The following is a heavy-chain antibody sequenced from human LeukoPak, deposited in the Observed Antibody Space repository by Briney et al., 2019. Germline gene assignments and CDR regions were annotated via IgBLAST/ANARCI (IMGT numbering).Heavy chain of an antibody. D-gene: IGHD3-9*01. J-gene: IGHJ5*02. CDR1: GFTFSSYA. Sequence: GGSLRLSCAASGFTFSSYAMSWVRQAPGKGLEWVSAISGSGGSTYYADSVKGRFTISRDNSKNTLYLQMNSLRAEDTAVYYCAKALYYDILTGYGAWGQGTLVTVSS. CDR2: ISGSGGST. V-gene: IGHV3-23*01. CDR3: AKALYYDILTGYGA.